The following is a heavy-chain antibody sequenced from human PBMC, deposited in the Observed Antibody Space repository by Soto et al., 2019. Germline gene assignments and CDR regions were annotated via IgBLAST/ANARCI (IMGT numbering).Heavy chain of an antibody. D-gene: IGHD5-18*01. V-gene: IGHV5-51*01. CDR1: GNSFTTYW. CDR2: IYPGDSDT. Sequence: GESLKISCQGSGNSFTTYWIAWVRQMPGKGLEWMGIIYPGDSDTRYSPSFQGQVTISADKSISTAYLQWSSLKATDTAMYYCARQGYSYGYDYWGQGTQVTVSS. J-gene: IGHJ4*02. CDR3: ARQGYSYGYDY.